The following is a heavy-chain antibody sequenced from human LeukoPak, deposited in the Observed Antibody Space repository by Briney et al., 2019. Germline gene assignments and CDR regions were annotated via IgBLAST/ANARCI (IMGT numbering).Heavy chain of an antibody. CDR2: IIPIFGTA. CDR1: GGTFNIYA. D-gene: IGHD3-10*01. J-gene: IGHJ4*02. CDR3: ATYYYGSGSYYRANYFDY. V-gene: IGHV1-69*06. Sequence: SVKVSCKASGGTFNIYAFTWVRQAPGQGLEWMGGIIPIFGTANYAQKFQGRVTITADKSTSTAYMELSSLRSEDTAVYYCATYYYGSGSYYRANYFDYWGQGTLVTVSS.